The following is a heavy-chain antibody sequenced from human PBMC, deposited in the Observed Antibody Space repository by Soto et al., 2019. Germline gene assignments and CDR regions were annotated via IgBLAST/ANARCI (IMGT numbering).Heavy chain of an antibody. D-gene: IGHD2-2*01. CDR1: GFTFSNAW. J-gene: IGHJ4*02. V-gene: IGHV3-15*01. Sequence: GGSLRLSCAASGFTFSNAWMSWVRQAPGKGLEWVGRIKSKTDGGITDYAAPVKGRFTISRDDSKNTLYLQMNSLKTEDTAVYYCTTDIVVAPAANIFDYWGQGTLVTVSS. CDR2: IKSKTDGGIT. CDR3: TTDIVVAPAANIFDY.